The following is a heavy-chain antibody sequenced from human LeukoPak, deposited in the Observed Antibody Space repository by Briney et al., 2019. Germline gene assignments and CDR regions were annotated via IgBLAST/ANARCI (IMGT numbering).Heavy chain of an antibody. Sequence: PSETLSLTCTVSGGSVSNGNFYWSWLRQPPGKALEWIGYIYYTGSAYYSPSLEGRVRISVDTSKNQFSVKLNSVTAADTAVYYCARGRIAVAGTKNYFDYWGQGTLVTVSS. D-gene: IGHD6-19*01. J-gene: IGHJ4*02. V-gene: IGHV4-61*01. CDR1: GGSVSNGNFY. CDR2: IYYTGSA. CDR3: ARGRIAVAGTKNYFDY.